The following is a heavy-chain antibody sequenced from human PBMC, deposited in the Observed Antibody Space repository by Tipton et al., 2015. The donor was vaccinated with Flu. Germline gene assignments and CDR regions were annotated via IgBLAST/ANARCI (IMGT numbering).Heavy chain of an antibody. CDR2: INKDGSVK. CDR1: GFTLSLYW. V-gene: IGHV3-7*01. J-gene: IGHJ4*02. Sequence: SLRLSCAASGFTLSLYWMTWVRRAPGKGLEWVANINKDGSVKYYADSVKGRFSISRDNAKSSVYLHINRVRAEDTAVYYCARLSYYDVDLKNFYFDYWGQGALVTVSS. D-gene: IGHD3-10*02. CDR3: ARLSYYDVDLKNFYFDY.